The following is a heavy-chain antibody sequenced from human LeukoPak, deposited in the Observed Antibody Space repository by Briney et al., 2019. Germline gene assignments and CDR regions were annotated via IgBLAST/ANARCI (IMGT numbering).Heavy chain of an antibody. V-gene: IGHV1-24*01. CDR3: ATGAPSARDYHYYYGMDV. D-gene: IGHD1-26*01. Sequence: ASVKVSCKVSGYTLTELSMHWVRQAPGKGREWMGGFDPEDGETIYAQKFQGRVTMTEDTSTDTAYMELSSLRSEDTAVYYCATGAPSARDYHYYYGMDVWGQGTTVTVSS. J-gene: IGHJ6*02. CDR1: GYTLTELS. CDR2: FDPEDGET.